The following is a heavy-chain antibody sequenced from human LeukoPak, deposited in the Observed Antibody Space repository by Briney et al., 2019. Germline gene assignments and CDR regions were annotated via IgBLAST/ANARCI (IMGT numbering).Heavy chain of an antibody. V-gene: IGHV3-66*01. CDR2: IYSGGST. Sequence: PGGPLRLSCAASGFTVSSNYMSWVRQAPGKGLEWVSVIYSGGSTYYADSVKGRFTISRDNSKNTLYLQMNSLRAEDTAVYYCAREIRYCTNGVCYYYYGMDVWGQGTTVTVSS. J-gene: IGHJ6*02. D-gene: IGHD2-8*01. CDR3: AREIRYCTNGVCYYYYGMDV. CDR1: GFTVSSNY.